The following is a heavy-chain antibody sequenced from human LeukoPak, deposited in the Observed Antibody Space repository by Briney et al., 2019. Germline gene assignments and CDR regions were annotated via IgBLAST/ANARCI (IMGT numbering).Heavy chain of an antibody. Sequence: GGSLRLSCAASGFTFSNYAMHWVRQAPGKGLEWVAIISFDGSNKDYADSVKGRFTISRDNSKNTLYLQMNSLRAEDTAVYYCAKGVRYYYDSSGYMGDAFDIWGQGTMVTVSS. CDR2: ISFDGSNK. J-gene: IGHJ3*02. D-gene: IGHD3-22*01. CDR3: AKGVRYYYDSSGYMGDAFDI. V-gene: IGHV3-30*04. CDR1: GFTFSNYA.